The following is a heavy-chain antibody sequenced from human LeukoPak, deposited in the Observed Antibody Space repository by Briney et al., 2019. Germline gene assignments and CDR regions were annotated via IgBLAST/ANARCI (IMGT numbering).Heavy chain of an antibody. CDR2: ISSSGSTI. Sequence: GGYLRLSCAASGFTFSSYEMNWVRQAPGKGLEWVSYISSSGSTIYYADSVKGRFTISRDNAKNSLYLQMNSLRAEDTAVYYCARGSGGGMIVVVYFDYWGQGTLVTVSS. J-gene: IGHJ4*02. D-gene: IGHD3-22*01. CDR1: GFTFSSYE. V-gene: IGHV3-48*03. CDR3: ARGSGGGMIVVVYFDY.